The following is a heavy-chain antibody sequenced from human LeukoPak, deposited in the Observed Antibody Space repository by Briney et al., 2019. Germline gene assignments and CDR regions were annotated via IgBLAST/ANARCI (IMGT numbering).Heavy chain of an antibody. CDR1: GGSISSYY. J-gene: IGHJ6*03. Sequence: SETLSLTCTVSGGSISSYYWGWIRQPAGKGLEWIGRIYASGSTNYNPSLKSRVTMSVDTSKNQFSLKLSSVTAADTAVYYCAREAERKQLALYYCYYMDVWGKGTTVTVSS. CDR2: IYASGST. V-gene: IGHV4-4*07. D-gene: IGHD6-13*01. CDR3: AREAERKQLALYYCYYMDV.